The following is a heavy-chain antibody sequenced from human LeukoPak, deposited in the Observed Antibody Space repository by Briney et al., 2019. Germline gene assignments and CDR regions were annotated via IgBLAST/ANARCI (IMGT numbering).Heavy chain of an antibody. J-gene: IGHJ3*02. CDR3: ARDGDI. V-gene: IGHV4-30-2*01. CDR2: IYHSGST. Sequence: SETLSLTCAVYGGSFSGYSWSWIRQPPGKGLEWIGYIYHSGSTYYNPSLKSRVTISVDRSKNQFSLKLSSVTAADTAVYYCARDGDIWGQGTMVTVSS. CDR1: GGSFSGYS.